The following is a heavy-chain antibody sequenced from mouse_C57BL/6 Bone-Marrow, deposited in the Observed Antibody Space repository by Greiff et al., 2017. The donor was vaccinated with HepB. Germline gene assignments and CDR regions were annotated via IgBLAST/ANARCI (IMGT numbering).Heavy chain of an antibody. CDR2: IDPNSGGT. Sequence: QVQLQQPGAELVKPGASVKLSCKASGYTFTSYWMHWVKQRPGRGLEWIGRIDPNSGGTKYNEKFKGKATLTADKSSSTAYMQFSSLTSEDSAIYYCARSTAQATYAMDYWGQGTSVTVSS. D-gene: IGHD3-2*02. CDR3: ARSTAQATYAMDY. V-gene: IGHV1-62-3*01. CDR1: GYTFTSYW. J-gene: IGHJ4*01.